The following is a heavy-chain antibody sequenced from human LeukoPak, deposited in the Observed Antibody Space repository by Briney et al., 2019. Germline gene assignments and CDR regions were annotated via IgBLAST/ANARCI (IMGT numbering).Heavy chain of an antibody. Sequence: ASVKVSCKASGYTFTSYGISWVRQAPGQGLEWMGWISAYNGNTNYAQKLQGRVTMTTDTSTSTAYMELRSLRSDDTAVYYCARDEYPRNYDFWSGYYTVPSFDYWGQGTLVTVSS. CDR3: ARDEYPRNYDFWSGYYTVPSFDY. D-gene: IGHD3-3*01. CDR1: GYTFTSYG. V-gene: IGHV1-18*01. CDR2: ISAYNGNT. J-gene: IGHJ4*02.